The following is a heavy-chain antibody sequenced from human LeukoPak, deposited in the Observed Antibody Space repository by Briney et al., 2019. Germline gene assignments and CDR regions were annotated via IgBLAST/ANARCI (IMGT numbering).Heavy chain of an antibody. V-gene: IGHV3-30*18. J-gene: IGHJ4*02. CDR1: GFTFSSYG. D-gene: IGHD3-10*01. CDR3: AKETYYYGSGSYYVADW. CDR2: ISYDGSNK. Sequence: GGSLRLSCAASGFTFSSYGMHWVRQAPGKGLEWVAVISYDGSNKYYADSVKGRFTISRDNSKNTLYLQMNSLRAEDTAVYSCAKETYYYGSGSYYVADWWGQGTLVTVSS.